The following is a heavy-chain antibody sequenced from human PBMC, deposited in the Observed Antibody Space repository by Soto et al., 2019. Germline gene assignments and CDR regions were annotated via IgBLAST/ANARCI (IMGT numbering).Heavy chain of an antibody. Sequence: QITLKESGPTLVKPTQTLTLTCTCSGFSLSTSGVGVGWIRQPPGKALEWLALIYWDDDKRYSPSLKSRLTINKDTSKNQVVLTMTNMDPVDTATYYCAHVTLTIFGVVTPFDPWGQGTLVTVSS. CDR1: GFSLSTSGVG. J-gene: IGHJ5*02. CDR2: IYWDDDK. CDR3: AHVTLTIFGVVTPFDP. D-gene: IGHD3-3*01. V-gene: IGHV2-5*02.